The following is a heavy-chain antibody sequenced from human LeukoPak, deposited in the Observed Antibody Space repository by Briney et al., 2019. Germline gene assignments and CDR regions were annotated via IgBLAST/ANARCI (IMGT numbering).Heavy chain of an antibody. J-gene: IGHJ4*02. D-gene: IGHD1-26*01. CDR3: ARGQWELQPFDY. Sequence: SETLSLNCTVSGGSISSYYWSWIRKPAGKGLKWIGRVYTSWSTNYHPSLKSRVTMSVDTSKNQFSLKLSSVTAADTAVYYCARGQWELQPFDYWGQGTLVTVSS. CDR2: VYTSWST. CDR1: GGSISSYY. V-gene: IGHV4-4*07.